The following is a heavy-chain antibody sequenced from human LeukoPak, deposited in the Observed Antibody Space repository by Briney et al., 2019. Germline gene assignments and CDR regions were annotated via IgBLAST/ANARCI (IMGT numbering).Heavy chain of an antibody. V-gene: IGHV3-7*01. Sequence: GGSLRLSCAASGFTFSSYWMSWVRQAPGKGLEWVANIKQDGSEKYYVDSVKGRFTISRDNAKNSLYLQMNSLRAEDTAVYYCARACRQYYYDSSGYRDWGQGTLVAVSS. J-gene: IGHJ4*02. CDR1: GFTFSSYW. CDR3: ARACRQYYYDSSGYRD. CDR2: IKQDGSEK. D-gene: IGHD3-22*01.